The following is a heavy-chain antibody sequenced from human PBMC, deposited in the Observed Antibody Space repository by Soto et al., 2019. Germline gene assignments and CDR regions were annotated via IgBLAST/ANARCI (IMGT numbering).Heavy chain of an antibody. J-gene: IGHJ4*02. V-gene: IGHV3-33*05. CDR1: GFTFRSYV. CDR2: TSYDGSNN. CDR3: ARWGTTGGLDV. Sequence: QVQLVESGGGVLQPGTSLRLSGVGSGFTFRSYVIHWVRQAPGKGLEWVALTSYDGSNNFYGDSVKGRFTISRHNSRNTVQLQMDSLKFEDTALYYCARWGTTGGLDVWGQGTLVSVSS. D-gene: IGHD3-16*01.